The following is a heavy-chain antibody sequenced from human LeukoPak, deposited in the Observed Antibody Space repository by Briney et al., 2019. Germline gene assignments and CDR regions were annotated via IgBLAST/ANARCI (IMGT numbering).Heavy chain of an antibody. D-gene: IGHD1-26*01. CDR2: ISSSSSYI. CDR1: GFTFSSYS. Sequence: KAGGSLRLSCAASGFTFSSYSMNWVRQAPGKGLEWVSSISSSSSYIYYADSVKGRFTISRDNAKNSLYLQMNSLRAEDAAVYYCARDRVVGATTGFDPWGQGTLVTVSS. CDR3: ARDRVVGATTGFDP. J-gene: IGHJ5*02. V-gene: IGHV3-21*01.